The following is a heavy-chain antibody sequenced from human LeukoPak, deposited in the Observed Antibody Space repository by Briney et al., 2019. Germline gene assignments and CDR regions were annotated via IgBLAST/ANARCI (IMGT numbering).Heavy chain of an antibody. J-gene: IGHJ3*02. CDR2: IWYDGSNK. Sequence: GGSLRLSCAASGFTFSSYGMHWVRQAPGKGLEWVAVIWYDGSNKYYADPVKGRFTISRDNSKNTLYLQMNSLRAEDTAVYYCARVATKDVSAFDIWGQGTMVTVSS. V-gene: IGHV3-33*01. CDR1: GFTFSSYG. CDR3: ARVATKDVSAFDI. D-gene: IGHD2-21*02.